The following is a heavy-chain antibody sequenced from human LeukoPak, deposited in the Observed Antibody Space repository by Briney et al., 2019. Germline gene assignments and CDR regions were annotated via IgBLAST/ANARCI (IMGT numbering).Heavy chain of an antibody. J-gene: IGHJ4*02. CDR1: GFTFTSSA. Sequence: SVKVSCKASGFTFTSSAMQWVRQARGQRLEWIGWIVVGSGNTNYARKFQERVTITRDMSTSTAYMELSSLRSEDTAVYYCAAPRYCSGGSCLWVLDYWGQGTLVTVSS. CDR3: AAPRYCSGGSCLWVLDY. CDR2: IVVGSGNT. D-gene: IGHD2-15*01. V-gene: IGHV1-58*02.